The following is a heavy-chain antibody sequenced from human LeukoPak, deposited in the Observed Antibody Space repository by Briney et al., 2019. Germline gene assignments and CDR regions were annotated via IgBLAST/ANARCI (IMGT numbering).Heavy chain of an antibody. V-gene: IGHV1-69*02. CDR3: AIVVVPANMDV. D-gene: IGHD2-2*01. J-gene: IGHJ6*03. CDR2: VIPILGIA. CDR1: GGTFSSYT. Sequence: SVKVSCKASGGTFSSYTISWVRQAPGQGLEWMGRVIPILGIASYAQKFQGRVTITADKSTSTAYMELSSLRSEDTAVYYCAIVVVPANMDVWGKGTTVTVSS.